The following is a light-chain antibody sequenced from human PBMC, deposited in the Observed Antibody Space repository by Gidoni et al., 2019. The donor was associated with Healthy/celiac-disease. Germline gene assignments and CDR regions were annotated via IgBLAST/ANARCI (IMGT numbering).Light chain of an antibody. Sequence: DIQMTQSPHTLSASVGDRVTITCRASQSISSWLAWYQQKPGKAPKLLIYKASSLESGVPSRFSGSGSGTEFTLTISSLQPDDFATYYCQQYNSYPLTFXGXTKVEIK. J-gene: IGKJ4*01. CDR2: KAS. V-gene: IGKV1-5*03. CDR1: QSISSW. CDR3: QQYNSYPLT.